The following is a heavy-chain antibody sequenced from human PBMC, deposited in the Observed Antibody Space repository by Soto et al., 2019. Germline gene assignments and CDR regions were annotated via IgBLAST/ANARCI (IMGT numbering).Heavy chain of an antibody. V-gene: IGHV3-15*01. CDR2: IKTNANGGTT. Sequence: EVQMVESGGGLVKPGGSLRLSCAASGFLFSNAWMSWVRQAPGKGLEWVGRIKTNANGGTTDYATPVKGRFTVSRXXXXXXXXXXXXXXXXXXXXXXXXXXXXXXXXXDYWGQGTLVTVSS. J-gene: IGHJ4*02. CDR1: GFLFSNAW. CDR3: XXXXXXXXXDY.